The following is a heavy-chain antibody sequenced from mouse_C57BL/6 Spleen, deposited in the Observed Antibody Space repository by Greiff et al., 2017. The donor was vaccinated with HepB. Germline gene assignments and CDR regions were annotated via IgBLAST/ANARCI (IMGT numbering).Heavy chain of an antibody. J-gene: IGHJ3*01. CDR2: IYPRSGNT. CDR1: GYTFTSYG. V-gene: IGHV1-81*01. Sequence: QVQLQQSGAELARPGASVKLSCKASGYTFTSYGISWVKQRTGQGLEWIGEIYPRSGNTYYNEKFKGKATLTADKSSSTAYMELRSLTSEDSAVYFWARGGGASAYWGQGTLVTVSA. CDR3: ARGGGASAY.